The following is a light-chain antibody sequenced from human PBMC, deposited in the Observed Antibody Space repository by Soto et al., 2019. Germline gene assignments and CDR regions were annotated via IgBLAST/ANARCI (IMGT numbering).Light chain of an antibody. CDR1: QSISSY. CDR3: QQSYSTPHT. J-gene: IGKJ5*01. Sequence: DIPMTQSPSSLSASVGDIVTITCRASQSISSYLNWYQQKPGKAPKLLIYAASSLQSGVPSRFSGSGSGTDCTLTISSLQPEDVATYYCQQSYSTPHTFGQGTRLEIK. V-gene: IGKV1-39*01. CDR2: AAS.